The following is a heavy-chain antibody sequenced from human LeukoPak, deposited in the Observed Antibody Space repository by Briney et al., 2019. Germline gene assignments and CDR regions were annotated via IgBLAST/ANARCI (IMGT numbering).Heavy chain of an antibody. CDR1: GFTFSNYA. Sequence: PGGSLRLSCAASGFTFSNYATTWVRQAPGKGLEWVSGISFSGSSTYYADSVKGRFTISRDNSKNTVYLQMNSLRADDTAVYYCAGNWNCDYWGQGTLVTVSS. J-gene: IGHJ4*02. CDR3: AGNWNCDY. D-gene: IGHD1-1*01. CDR2: ISFSGSST. V-gene: IGHV3-23*01.